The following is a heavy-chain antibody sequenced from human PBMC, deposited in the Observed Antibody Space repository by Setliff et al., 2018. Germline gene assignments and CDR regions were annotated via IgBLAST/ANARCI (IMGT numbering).Heavy chain of an antibody. CDR3: ARENGYCSGGACYFMFDY. V-gene: IGHV4-59*01. Sequence: RDPPGKGLEWIGYIHFSGTTNYNPSLKSRVTLSLDTSKNQFSLELSSVTAADTAMYYCARENGYCSGGACYFMFDYWGQGTLVTVSS. CDR2: IHFSGTT. J-gene: IGHJ4*02. D-gene: IGHD2-15*01.